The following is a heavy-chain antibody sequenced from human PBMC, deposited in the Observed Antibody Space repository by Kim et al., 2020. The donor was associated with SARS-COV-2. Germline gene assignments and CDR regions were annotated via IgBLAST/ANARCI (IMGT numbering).Heavy chain of an antibody. CDR2: IIPIFGTA. D-gene: IGHD3-10*01. CDR3: ASGRMYYYGSGSSSFDY. J-gene: IGHJ4*02. V-gene: IGHV1-69*13. Sequence: SVKVSCKASGGTFSSYAISWVRQAPGQGLEWMGGIIPIFGTANYAQKFQGRVTITADESTSTAYMELSSLRSEDTAVYYCASGRMYYYGSGSSSFDYWGQGTLVTVSS. CDR1: GGTFSSYA.